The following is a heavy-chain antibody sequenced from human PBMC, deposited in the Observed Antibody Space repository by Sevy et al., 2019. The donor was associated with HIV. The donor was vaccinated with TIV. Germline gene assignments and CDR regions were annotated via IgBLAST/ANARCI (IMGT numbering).Heavy chain of an antibody. Sequence: GGSLRLSCAASGFTFSNYAMSWVRQAPGKGLEWVSTFSFGCGKINYADSVKGRFTISRDNSKHTLYLQMNSLRAEDTAQYYCAREGCSKPHDYWGQRTLVTVSS. CDR3: AREGCSKPHDY. CDR1: GFTFSNYA. V-gene: IGHV3-23*01. D-gene: IGHD2-2*01. J-gene: IGHJ4*02. CDR2: FSFGCGKI.